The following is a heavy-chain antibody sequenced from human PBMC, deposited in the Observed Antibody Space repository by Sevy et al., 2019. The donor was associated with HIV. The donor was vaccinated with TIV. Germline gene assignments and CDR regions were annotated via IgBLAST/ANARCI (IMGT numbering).Heavy chain of an antibody. D-gene: IGHD2-2*01. CDR1: GYTFTGYY. CDR2: INPNSGGT. CDR3: ARGNVVVPAAYVYYYYMDV. J-gene: IGHJ6*03. V-gene: IGHV1-2*04. Sequence: ASVKVSCKASGYTFTGYYMHWVRQAPGQGLEWMGWINPNSGGTNYAQKFQGWVTMTRDTSISTAHMELSRLRSDDTAVYYCARGNVVVPAAYVYYYYMDVWGKGTTVTVSS.